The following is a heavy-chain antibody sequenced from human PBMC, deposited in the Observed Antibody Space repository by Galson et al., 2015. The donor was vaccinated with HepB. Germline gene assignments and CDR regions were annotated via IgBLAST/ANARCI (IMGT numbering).Heavy chain of an antibody. J-gene: IGHJ6*02. CDR2: IYSGGST. V-gene: IGHV3-53*01. CDR3: ARSTADYYYGMDV. Sequence: SLRLSCAASGFTVSSNYMSWVRQAPGKGLEWVSVIYSGGSTYYADSVKGRYTISRDNSKNTLYPQMNSLRAEDTAVYYCARSTADYYYGMDVWGQGTTVTVSS. CDR1: GFTVSSNY.